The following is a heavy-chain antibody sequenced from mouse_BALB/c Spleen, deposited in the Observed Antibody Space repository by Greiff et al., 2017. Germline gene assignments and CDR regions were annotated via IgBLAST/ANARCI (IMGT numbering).Heavy chain of an antibody. CDR3: ARGYSYYFDY. D-gene: IGHD2-14*01. V-gene: IGHV14-1*02. J-gene: IGHJ2*01. Sequence: VQLKESGAELVRPGALVKLSCKASGFNIKDYYMHWVKQRPEQGLEWIGWIDPENGNTIYDPKFQGKASITADTSSNTAYLQLSSLTSEDTAVYYCARGYSYYFDYWGQGTTLTVSS. CDR1: GFNIKDYY. CDR2: IDPENGNT.